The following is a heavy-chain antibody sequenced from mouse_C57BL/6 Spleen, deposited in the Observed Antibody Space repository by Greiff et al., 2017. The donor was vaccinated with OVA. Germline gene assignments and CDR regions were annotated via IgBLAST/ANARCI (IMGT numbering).Heavy chain of an antibody. V-gene: IGHV14-3*01. Sequence: EVQLQQSVAELVRPGASVKLSCTASGFNIKNNYMHWVKQRPEQGLEWIGRIDPANGNTKYAPKFQGKATITADTYSNTAYLQLSSLTSEDTAIYYCCHDDYWGQGTTLTVSS. J-gene: IGHJ2*01. CDR2: IDPANGNT. CDR3: CHDDY. D-gene: IGHD6-1*01. CDR1: GFNIKNNY.